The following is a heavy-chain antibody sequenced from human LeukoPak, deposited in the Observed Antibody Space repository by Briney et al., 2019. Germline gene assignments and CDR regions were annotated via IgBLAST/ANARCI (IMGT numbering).Heavy chain of an antibody. CDR3: VHRTTMVRGVLTAWFAY. D-gene: IGHD3-10*01. Sequence: SGPTLVNPTQTLTLTCTFSGFSLNTSGVGVGWIRQPPGKALEWLAVIYWDDDKRYSPSLKGRITITKDTSRNQVVLTMTNMDPVDTGTYYCVHRTTMVRGVLTAWFAYWGQGTPVTVSS. J-gene: IGHJ4*02. CDR1: GFSLNTSGVG. V-gene: IGHV2-5*02. CDR2: IYWDDDK.